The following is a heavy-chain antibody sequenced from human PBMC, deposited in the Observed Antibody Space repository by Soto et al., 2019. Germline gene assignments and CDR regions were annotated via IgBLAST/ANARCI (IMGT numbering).Heavy chain of an antibody. J-gene: IGHJ6*01. CDR1: GYTFTSYG. V-gene: IGHV1-18*04. CDR2: ISAYNGNT. D-gene: IGHD3-3*01. CDR3: ARGSGGEYDFWSGYYNYYYYGMEV. Sequence: AAVKVSCKASGYTFTSYGISWMRQAPGQGLEWMGWISAYNGNTNYAQKLQGRVTMTTDTSTSTAYMELRSLRSDDTAVYYCARGSGGEYDFWSGYYNYYYYGMEVWEQGTTVTVSS.